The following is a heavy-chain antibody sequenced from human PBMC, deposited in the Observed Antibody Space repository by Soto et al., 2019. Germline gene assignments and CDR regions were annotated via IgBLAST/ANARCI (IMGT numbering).Heavy chain of an antibody. CDR3: AREAGTRWLQFGYFDY. CDR2: IYYSGST. D-gene: IGHD5-12*01. CDR1: GGSISSYY. Sequence: LETLSLTCTVSGGSISSYYWSWIRQPPGKGLEWIGYIYYSGSTNYNPSLKSRVTISVDTSKNQFSLKLSSVTAADTAVYYCAREAGTRWLQFGYFDYWGQGTLVTVS. J-gene: IGHJ4*02. V-gene: IGHV4-59*01.